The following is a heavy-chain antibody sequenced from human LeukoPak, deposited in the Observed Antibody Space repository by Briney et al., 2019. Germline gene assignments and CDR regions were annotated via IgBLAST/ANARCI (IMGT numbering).Heavy chain of an antibody. V-gene: IGHV3-33*01. CDR1: GFTFTSYG. J-gene: IGHJ6*02. D-gene: IGHD3-10*01. Sequence: GRSRRLSCAASGFTFTSYGMHWVRQAPGKGLEWVAVIWYDGSNKYYADSVKGRFTISRDNSKNALYLQMNSLRAEDTAVYYCARDLNGSGRGGDYYYYGMDVWGQGTTVTVSS. CDR2: IWYDGSNK. CDR3: ARDLNGSGRGGDYYYYGMDV.